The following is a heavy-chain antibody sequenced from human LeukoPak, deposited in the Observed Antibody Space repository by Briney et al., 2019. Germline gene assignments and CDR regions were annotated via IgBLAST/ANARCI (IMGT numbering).Heavy chain of an antibody. V-gene: IGHV3-21*03. CDR1: GCTFRNFA. J-gene: IGHJ3*02. CDR3: ARERRQWQPFDI. CDR2: IYDGGSNK. D-gene: IGHD6-19*01. Sequence: GGALRLSCATSGCTFRNFAMSWVRQAPGRGLEGVSTIYDGGSNKYYADSVNGRFTLSRDNTDNSLFLQINSLRANDTAVYDLARERRQWQPFDIWGQGTMVTVSS.